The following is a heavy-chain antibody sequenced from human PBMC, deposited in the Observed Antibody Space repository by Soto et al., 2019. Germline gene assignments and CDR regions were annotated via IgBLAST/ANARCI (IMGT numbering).Heavy chain of an antibody. Sequence: ASVKVSCKASGFPFTDYYIHWVRQAPGQGLEWMGWINPNNGGTNYAQKFQGRITMTRDTSISTAYMELNRLRSDDTALYYCARVRAARPDYNFYGMDVWGLGTTVTVSS. CDR1: GFPFTDYY. D-gene: IGHD6-6*01. V-gene: IGHV1-2*02. J-gene: IGHJ6*02. CDR2: INPNNGGT. CDR3: ARVRAARPDYNFYGMDV.